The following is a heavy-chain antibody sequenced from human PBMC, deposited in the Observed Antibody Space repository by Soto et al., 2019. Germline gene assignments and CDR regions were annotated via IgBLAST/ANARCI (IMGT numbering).Heavy chain of an antibody. J-gene: IGHJ6*02. CDR3: ARGGRYTYGYGDYSYGMDV. Sequence: EVQVLESGGSLVQPGRSLRLSCAASGFSFGDYAMSWVRQAPGKGLEWVSGISGTGSRTSYADSVRGRFTISTDNVNNTLSLQMDSLRAEDTAVYYCARGGRYTYGYGDYSYGMDVWGQGTTVTVSS. D-gene: IGHD5-18*01. CDR1: GFSFGDYA. CDR2: ISGTGSRT. V-gene: IGHV3-23*01.